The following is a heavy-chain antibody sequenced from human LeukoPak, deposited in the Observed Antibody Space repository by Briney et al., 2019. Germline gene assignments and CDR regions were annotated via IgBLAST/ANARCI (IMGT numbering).Heavy chain of an antibody. D-gene: IGHD3-10*02. J-gene: IGHJ4*02. CDR2: IYYSGST. CDR3: ARHVRGRSRYYFDY. Sequence: PSETLSLTCTVSGGSISSHYWSWIRQPPGKGLEWIGYIYYSGSTNYNPSLKSRVTISVDTSKNQFSLKLSSVTAADTAVYYCARHVRGRSRYYFDYWGQGTLVTVSS. V-gene: IGHV4-59*08. CDR1: GGSISSHY.